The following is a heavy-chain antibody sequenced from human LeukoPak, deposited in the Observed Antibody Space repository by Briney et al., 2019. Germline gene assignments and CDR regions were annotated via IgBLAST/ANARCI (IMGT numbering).Heavy chain of an antibody. D-gene: IGHD6-13*01. CDR2: ISSSGSTI. V-gene: IGHV3-11*04. Sequence: GGSLRLSCAASGFTFSDYYMSWIRQAPGKGLEWVSYISSSGSTIYYADSVKGRFTISRDNSKNTLYLQMNSLRAEDTAVYYCARVLEAASFDYWGQGTPVTVSS. CDR1: GFTFSDYY. CDR3: ARVLEAASFDY. J-gene: IGHJ4*02.